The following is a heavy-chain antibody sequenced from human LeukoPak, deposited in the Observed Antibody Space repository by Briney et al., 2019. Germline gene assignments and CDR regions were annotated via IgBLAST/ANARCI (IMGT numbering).Heavy chain of an antibody. Sequence: SVKVSCKASGGTFSSYAISWVRQAPGQGLEWMGGIIPIFGTANYAQKFQGRVTITADESTSTAYMELSSLRSEDTAFYYCARGGTWTKYYFDYWGQGTLVTVSS. CDR1: GGTFSSYA. D-gene: IGHD3/OR15-3a*01. CDR2: IIPIFGTA. CDR3: ARGGTWTKYYFDY. J-gene: IGHJ4*02. V-gene: IGHV1-69*13.